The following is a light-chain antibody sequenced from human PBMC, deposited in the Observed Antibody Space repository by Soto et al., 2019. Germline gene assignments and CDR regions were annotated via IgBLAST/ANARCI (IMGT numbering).Light chain of an antibody. CDR1: QSVSSNY. CDR2: RAS. V-gene: IGKV3-20*01. CDR3: QQYGNSPWT. Sequence: EIVLTQPPGTLSLSPGERATLSCRASQSVSSNYLAWYQQKPGQAPRLLIYRASSRATGIPDRFSGSGSGTDFTLTISRLDPEDFAVYYCQQYGNSPWTFGQGTKVEIK. J-gene: IGKJ1*01.